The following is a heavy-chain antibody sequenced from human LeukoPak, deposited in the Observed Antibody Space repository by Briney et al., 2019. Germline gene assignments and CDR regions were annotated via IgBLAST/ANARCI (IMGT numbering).Heavy chain of an antibody. J-gene: IGHJ4*02. CDR2: IKGEGSEK. D-gene: IGHD1-26*01. Sequence: GGSLRLSCAASGFTFSSYWMSWVRQGPGKGLEWVANIKGEGSEKYYVDSVKGRLTISRDNAKNSLYLQMNSLRDEDTAVYYCASSGSYRFDYWGQGTLVTVSS. CDR3: ASSGSYRFDY. V-gene: IGHV3-7*01. CDR1: GFTFSSYW.